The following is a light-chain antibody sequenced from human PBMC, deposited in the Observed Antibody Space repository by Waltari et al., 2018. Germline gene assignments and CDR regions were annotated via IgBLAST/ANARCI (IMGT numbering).Light chain of an antibody. CDR1: TSNIGSNA. Sequence: QSLLTQPASASGTPGQRVPISCSGSTSNIGSNAVTWYQVVPGTAPKPLIYNNNQRPSGVPDRFSGSKSGTSASLAISGLQSDDEADYYCATWDDNLKGLFGGGTKLTVL. J-gene: IGLJ3*02. CDR2: NNN. V-gene: IGLV1-44*01. CDR3: ATWDDNLKGL.